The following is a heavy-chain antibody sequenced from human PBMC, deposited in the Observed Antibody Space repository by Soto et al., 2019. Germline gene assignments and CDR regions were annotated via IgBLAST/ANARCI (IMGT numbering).Heavy chain of an antibody. CDR1: GGSISSSSYY. Sequence: QLQLQESGPGLVKPSETLSLTCTVSGGSISSSSYYWGWIRQPPVKGLAWIGCIYYSGSTYYNPSLKSRVTISVDTSKNQFSLKLSSVTAADTAVYYCARQEPAATKWFDPWGQGTLVTVSS. V-gene: IGHV4-39*01. CDR2: IYYSGST. D-gene: IGHD2-2*01. CDR3: ARQEPAATKWFDP. J-gene: IGHJ5*02.